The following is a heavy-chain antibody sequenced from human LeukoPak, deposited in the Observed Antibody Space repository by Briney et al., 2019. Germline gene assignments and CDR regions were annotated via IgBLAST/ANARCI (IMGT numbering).Heavy chain of an antibody. CDR1: GFTFSTYG. V-gene: IGHV3-20*04. J-gene: IGHJ4*02. D-gene: IGHD3-22*01. Sequence: PGGSLRLSCAASGFTFSTYGMTWVRQAPGKGLEWVSGINWNGGNTGYADSVKGRFTISRDNAQNSLYLQMNSLRAEDTAVYYCAKDPPAPAYYYDSSGYYYFGYWGQGTLVTVSS. CDR3: AKDPPAPAYYYDSSGYYYFGY. CDR2: INWNGGNT.